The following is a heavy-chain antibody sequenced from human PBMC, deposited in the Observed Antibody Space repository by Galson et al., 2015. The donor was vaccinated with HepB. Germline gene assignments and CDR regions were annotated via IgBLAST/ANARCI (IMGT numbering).Heavy chain of an antibody. D-gene: IGHD3-10*01. CDR1: GFTFSSYW. V-gene: IGHV3-7*04. CDR2: IKQDGSEK. J-gene: IGHJ4*02. CDR3: AGGITMVRGADY. Sequence: SLRLSCAASGFTFSSYWMTWVRQAPEKGLEWVANIKQDGSEKNYVDSVKGRFTISRDNAKKSVYLQMNSLRAEDTAVYYCAGGITMVRGADYWRQGTLVTVSS.